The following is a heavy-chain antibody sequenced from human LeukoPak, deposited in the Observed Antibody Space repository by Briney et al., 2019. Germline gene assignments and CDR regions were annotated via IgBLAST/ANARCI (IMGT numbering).Heavy chain of an antibody. CDR1: GFTFSSYW. CDR2: IKQDGSEK. CDR3: ARASSSGWAAPFDY. J-gene: IGHJ4*02. Sequence: PGGSLRLSCAASGFTFSSYWMSWVRQAPGKGLEWVANIKQDGSEKYYVDSVKGRFTISRDNAKNSLYLQMNSLRAEDTAVYYCARASSSGWAAPFDYWGQGTLVTVSS. V-gene: IGHV3-7*01. D-gene: IGHD6-19*01.